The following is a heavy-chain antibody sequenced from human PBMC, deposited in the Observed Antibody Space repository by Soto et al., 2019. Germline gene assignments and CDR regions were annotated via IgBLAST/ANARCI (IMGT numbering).Heavy chain of an antibody. CDR1: GFTFSSYA. CDR2: ISYDGSNK. J-gene: IGHJ4*02. Sequence: SLRLSCAASGFTFSSYAMHWVRQAPGKGLEWVAVISYDGSNKYYADSVKGRFTISRDNSKNTLYLQMNSLRAEDTAVYYCARGGKPWAEMATITAMAYYFDYWGQGTLVTVSS. D-gene: IGHD5-12*01. CDR3: ARGGKPWAEMATITAMAYYFDY. V-gene: IGHV3-30-3*01.